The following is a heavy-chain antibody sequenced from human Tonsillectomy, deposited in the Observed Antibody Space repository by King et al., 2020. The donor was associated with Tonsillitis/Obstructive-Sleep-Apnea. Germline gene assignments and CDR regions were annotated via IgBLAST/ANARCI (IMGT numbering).Heavy chain of an antibody. CDR3: AKGSSSWSP. J-gene: IGHJ5*02. CDR1: GGSISSYY. CDR2: IYYSVST. V-gene: IGHV4-59*01. Sequence: VQLQESGPGLVKPSETLSLTCTVSGGSISSYYWSWIRQPPGKGLEWIGYIYYSVSTNYNPSLKSRVTISVDTSKNQFSLRLSSLTAADTAIYYCAKGSSSWSPWGQGTLVTVSS. D-gene: IGHD6-13*01.